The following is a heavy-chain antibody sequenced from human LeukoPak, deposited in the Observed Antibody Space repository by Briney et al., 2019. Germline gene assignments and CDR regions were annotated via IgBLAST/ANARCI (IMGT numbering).Heavy chain of an antibody. J-gene: IGHJ6*03. D-gene: IGHD3-3*01. CDR2: ISAYNGNT. V-gene: IGHV1-18*01. CDR1: GYTFTSYG. CDR3: ASGSSQSQPRPLRFSSDYYMDV. Sequence: AASVKVSCKASGYTFTSYGISWVRQAPGQGLEWMGWISAYNGNTNYAQKLQGRVTMTTDTSTSTAYMELRSLRSDDTAVYYCASGSSQSQPRPLRFSSDYYMDVWGKGTTVTVSS.